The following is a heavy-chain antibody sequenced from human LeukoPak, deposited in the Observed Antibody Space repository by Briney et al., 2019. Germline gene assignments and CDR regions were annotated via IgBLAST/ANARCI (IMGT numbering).Heavy chain of an antibody. V-gene: IGHV3-48*01. CDR2: IDARSGIT. Sequence: GGSLRLSCAASGFTFTIFGLNWVRQAPGKGPEWVSYIDARSGITYYADSVQGRFTLSRDNARESVFLQMDSLRVDATAVYYCARTYDFGRGPPGDAFDNWGPGTWVIVSS. CDR1: GFTFTIFG. D-gene: IGHD3-3*01. CDR3: ARTYDFGRGPPGDAFDN. J-gene: IGHJ3*02.